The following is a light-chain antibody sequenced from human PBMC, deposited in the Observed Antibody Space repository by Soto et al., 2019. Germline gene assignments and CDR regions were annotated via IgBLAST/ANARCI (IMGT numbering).Light chain of an antibody. CDR3: SSYTSSSTLYV. V-gene: IGLV2-8*01. Sequence: QSALTQPPSASGSPGQSVTISCTGTSSDFGGYNYVSWYQQHPGKAPKLMIYEVSKRPSGVPDRFSGSKSGNTASLTISGLQAEDEADYYCSSYTSSSTLYVFGTGTKVTVL. CDR1: SSDFGGYNY. CDR2: EVS. J-gene: IGLJ1*01.